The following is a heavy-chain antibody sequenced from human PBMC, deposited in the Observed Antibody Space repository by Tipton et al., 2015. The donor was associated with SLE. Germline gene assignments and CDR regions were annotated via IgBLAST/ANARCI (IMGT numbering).Heavy chain of an antibody. J-gene: IGHJ4*02. CDR1: GFTFSIYA. CDR2: ISYDGSNK. D-gene: IGHD5-12*01. V-gene: IGHV3-30*04. CDR3: ARELAYSGYDYLDY. Sequence: SLRLSCPASGFTFSIYAMRWVRQAPGKGLEWVAVISYDGSNKYYTDSVKGRFTISRDNSKNTLYLQMNSLRAEDTAVYYCARELAYSGYDYLDYWGQGTLVTVSS.